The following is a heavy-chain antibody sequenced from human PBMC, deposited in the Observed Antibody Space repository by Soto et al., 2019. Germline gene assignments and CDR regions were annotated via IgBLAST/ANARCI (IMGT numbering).Heavy chain of an antibody. CDR1: GGTFSSYA. V-gene: IGHV1-69*01. D-gene: IGHD6-6*01. J-gene: IGHJ6*02. CDR3: ARNEYSTTFYYYGMDV. Sequence: QVQLVQSGAEVKKPGSSVTVSCKASGGTFSSYAITWVRQAPGQGLEWMGRIIPIFGTANYNQKFQGRVTITADESTSTAYMELSSLRSEDTVVYYCARNEYSTTFYYYGMDVWGQGTTVSVSS. CDR2: IIPIFGTA.